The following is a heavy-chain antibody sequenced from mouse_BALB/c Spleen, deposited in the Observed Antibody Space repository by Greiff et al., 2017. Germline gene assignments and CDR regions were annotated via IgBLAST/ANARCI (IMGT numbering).Heavy chain of an antibody. CDR3: ARSYGYPYAMDY. CDR1: GYTFSSYW. D-gene: IGHD2-2*01. V-gene: IGHV1-9*01. Sequence: QVQLKQSGAELMKPGASVKISCKATGYTFSSYWIEWVKQRPGHGLEWIGEILPGSGSTNYNEKFKGKATFTADTSSNTAYMQLSSLTSEDSAVYYCARSYGYPYAMDYWGQGTSVTVSS. J-gene: IGHJ4*01. CDR2: ILPGSGST.